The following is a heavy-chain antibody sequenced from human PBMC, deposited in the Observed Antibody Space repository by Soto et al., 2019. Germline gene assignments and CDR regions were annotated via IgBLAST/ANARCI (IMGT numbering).Heavy chain of an antibody. CDR1: GYTFTSYD. CDR2: MNPNSGNT. J-gene: IGHJ6*02. D-gene: IGHD1-26*01. V-gene: IGHV1-8*01. CDR3: ASDRVGWLDV. Sequence: QVQLVQSGAEVKKPGASVKVSCKASGYTFTSYDINWVRQATGQGLEWMGWMNPNSGNTGYAQKFQGRCTMTRNTSISTAYMELSSLGSENTSVYYCASDRVGWLDVWGQGTTVTVSS.